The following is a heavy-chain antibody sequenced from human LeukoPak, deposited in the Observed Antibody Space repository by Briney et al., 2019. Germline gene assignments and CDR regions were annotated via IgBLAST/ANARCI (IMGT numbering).Heavy chain of an antibody. D-gene: IGHD1-1*01. V-gene: IGHV3-23*01. Sequence: GGSLRLSCPASGLTASHSVNNAMSWVRHAPGKGLEWVSGITTSGSTYYADSVKGRFTISRENSHNTLYLHMDSLRAEDTAVYYCAKAPVWNYYYGLDVWGQGTTVTVSS. CDR3: AKAPVWNYYYGLDV. J-gene: IGHJ6*02. CDR1: GLTASHSVNNA. CDR2: ITTSGST.